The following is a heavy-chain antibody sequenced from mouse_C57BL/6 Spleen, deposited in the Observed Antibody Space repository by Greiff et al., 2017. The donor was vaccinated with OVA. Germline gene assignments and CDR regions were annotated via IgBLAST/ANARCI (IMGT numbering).Heavy chain of an antibody. D-gene: IGHD1-1*01. J-gene: IGHJ1*03. CDR3: ARQGILLVSSYGYFDV. CDR2: IWTGGGT. CDR1: GFSLTSYA. V-gene: IGHV2-9-1*01. Sequence: VKLMESGPGLVAPSQSLSITCTVSGFSLTSYAISWVRQPPGKGLEWLGVIWTGGGTNYNSALKSRLSISKDNSKSQVFLKMNSLQTDDTARYYCARQGILLVSSYGYFDVWGTGTTVTVSS.